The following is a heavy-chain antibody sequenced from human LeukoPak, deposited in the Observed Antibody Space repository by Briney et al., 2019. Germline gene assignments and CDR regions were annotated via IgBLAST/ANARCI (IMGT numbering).Heavy chain of an antibody. V-gene: IGHV3-21*01. CDR3: ARGGILRYFAWFPSVVDY. D-gene: IGHD3-9*01. Sequence: GGSLRLSCAASGFTFSSYSMNWVRQAPGKGLEWVSAISGSGSYIYYADSVKGRFTISRDNSKNTLYLQMNSLIAEDTAVYYCARGGILRYFAWFPSVVDYWGQGTLVTVSS. J-gene: IGHJ4*02. CDR2: ISGSGSYI. CDR1: GFTFSSYS.